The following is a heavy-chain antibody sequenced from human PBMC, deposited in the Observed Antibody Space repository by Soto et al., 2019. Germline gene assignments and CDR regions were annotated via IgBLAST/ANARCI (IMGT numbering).Heavy chain of an antibody. CDR1: GYTFASYD. V-gene: IGHV1-8*01. J-gene: IGHJ4*02. CDR2: MNPNSGDT. D-gene: IGHD6-19*01. Sequence: QVQLVQSGADVKKPGASVKVSCKASGYTFASYDINWVRQATGQGLEWMGWMNPNSGDTGYAQKCRGRVTMTRDTYISAAYMELGSLRSEDTAVYYCARRAPPSGWSPFVIDYWGQGTLVTVSS. CDR3: ARRAPPSGWSPFVIDY.